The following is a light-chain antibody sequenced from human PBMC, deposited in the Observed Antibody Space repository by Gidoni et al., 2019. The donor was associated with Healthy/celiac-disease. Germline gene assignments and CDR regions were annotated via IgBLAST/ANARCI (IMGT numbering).Light chain of an antibody. J-gene: IGKJ2*01. CDR2: GAS. V-gene: IGKV3-20*01. CDR3: QQYGSSPKT. CDR1: QSVSSSY. Sequence: EIVLTQSPGTLSLSPGKRATLSCRASQSVSSSYLAWYQQKPGQAPRLLIYGASSRASGIPDRFSGSGSGTDFTLTISILEPEDFAVYYCQQYGSSPKTFGQGTKLEIK.